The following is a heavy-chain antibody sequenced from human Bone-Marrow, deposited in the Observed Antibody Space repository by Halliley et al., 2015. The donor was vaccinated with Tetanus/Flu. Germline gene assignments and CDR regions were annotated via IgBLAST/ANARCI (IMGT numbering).Heavy chain of an antibody. V-gene: IGHV3-33*01. Sequence: GLEWVAFLWYERSNKYYADSVKGRFTISRDNSKNALFLQKNSLRAEVPAVYCCARGSFYGLDVWGQGPTVTVSS. CDR2: LWYERSNK. CDR3: ARGSFYGLDV. J-gene: IGHJ6*02.